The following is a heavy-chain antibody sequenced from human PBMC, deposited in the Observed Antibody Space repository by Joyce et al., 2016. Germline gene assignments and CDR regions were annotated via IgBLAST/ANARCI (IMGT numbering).Heavy chain of an antibody. CDR2: IQYTCDT. V-gene: IGHV4-59*01. Sequence: QVQLQESGTGLVKPSETLSLTCTVSGGSMNGYYWSWIRQAPAKGLEWIGCIQYTCDTKYNPSLKSRVTLSVDRSRSQFSLKVTSVTAADTAVYYCARMLSVLDYHYGMDVWGHGTTVSVS. CDR3: ARMLSVLDYHYGMDV. CDR1: GGSMNGYY. J-gene: IGHJ6*02. D-gene: IGHD4/OR15-4a*01.